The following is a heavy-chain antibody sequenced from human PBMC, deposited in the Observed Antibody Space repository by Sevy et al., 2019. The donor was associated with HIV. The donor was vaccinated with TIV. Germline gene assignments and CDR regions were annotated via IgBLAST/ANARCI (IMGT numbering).Heavy chain of an antibody. Sequence: GGSLRLSCAASGFIFSDYTLHWVRQALGTGLEWVAVISYDGSFTYYADSVEGRFTISRDNSKNTLFLQMNSLRHEDTAVYYCARSQSSSWHYFDYWGQGTLVTVSS. J-gene: IGHJ4*02. CDR2: ISYDGSFT. CDR1: GFIFSDYT. D-gene: IGHD6-13*01. CDR3: ARSQSSSWHYFDY. V-gene: IGHV3-30*04.